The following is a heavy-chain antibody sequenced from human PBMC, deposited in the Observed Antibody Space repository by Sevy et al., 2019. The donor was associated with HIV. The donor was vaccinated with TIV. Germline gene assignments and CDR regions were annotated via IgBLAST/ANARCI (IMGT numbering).Heavy chain of an antibody. V-gene: IGHV1-58*01. J-gene: IGHJ4*02. Sequence: ASVKVSCKASGFPFTSSAVQWVRQARGQRLECIGWIVLGSGNTNYAQEFKERVTITRDMSTSTAYMELSSLRSEDTAVLYCAATNYFGSGRWGGENYFDYWGQGTLVTVSS. D-gene: IGHD3-10*01. CDR3: AATNYFGSGRWGGENYFDY. CDR1: GFPFTSSA. CDR2: IVLGSGNT.